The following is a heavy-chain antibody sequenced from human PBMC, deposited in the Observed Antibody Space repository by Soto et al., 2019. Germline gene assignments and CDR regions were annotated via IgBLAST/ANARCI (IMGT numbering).Heavy chain of an antibody. J-gene: IGHJ4*02. D-gene: IGHD1-7*01. CDR2: MNPNSGNT. CDR3: ARGFAGTTLS. Sequence: GASVKVSWKDSGYTFTSCGINWVRQATGQGLEWMGWMNPNSGNTGYAQKFQGRVTMTRNTSISTAYMELSSLRSEDTAVYYCARGFAGTTLSWGQGTLDTVSS. V-gene: IGHV1-8*01. CDR1: GYTFTSCG.